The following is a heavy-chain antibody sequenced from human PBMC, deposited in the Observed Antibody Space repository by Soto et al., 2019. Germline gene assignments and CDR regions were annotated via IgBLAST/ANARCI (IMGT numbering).Heavy chain of an antibody. CDR2: IKGAGSIT. V-gene: IGHV3-74*01. CDR1: GFTFSDHW. CDR3: ARVLRGAYGMDV. D-gene: IGHD2-21*01. J-gene: IGHJ6*02. Sequence: EVQLVESGGGLVQPGGSLRLSCAASGFTFSDHWIHWVRQGPGEGLVWVSRIKGAGSITNYADSVKGRFTISRDNAKNTVYLQRNSLRVEDTALYYCARVLRGAYGMDVWGQGTTVTVSS.